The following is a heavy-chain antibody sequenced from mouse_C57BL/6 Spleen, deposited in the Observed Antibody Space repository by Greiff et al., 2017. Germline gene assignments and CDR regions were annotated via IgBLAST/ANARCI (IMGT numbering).Heavy chain of an antibody. J-gene: IGHJ2*01. CDR2: IHPNSGST. CDR1: GYTFTGYW. CDR3: ARSRTDSGSSYVPDY. Sequence: VKLQQPGPELVRPGTSVKLSCKASGYTFTGYWMHWVKQRPGQGLEWIGMIHPNSGSTNYNEKCKSKATLTVDQSSSTAYMQLSSLTSEDSAVYYCARSRTDSGSSYVPDYWGQGTTLTVSS. D-gene: IGHD1-1*01. V-gene: IGHV1-64*01.